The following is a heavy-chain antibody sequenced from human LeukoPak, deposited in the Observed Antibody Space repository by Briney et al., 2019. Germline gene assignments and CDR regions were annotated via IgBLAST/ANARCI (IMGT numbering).Heavy chain of an antibody. CDR3: VRDRAGGNSVWFDP. D-gene: IGHD4-23*01. CDR2: ISSSSGTI. J-gene: IGHJ5*02. Sequence: GGSLRLSCAASGYTFSSYSMDWVRQAPGKGLEWISFISSSSGTIYYADSVKGRFTISRDNAKNSLYLQMNSLRDEDTAVYYCVRDRAGGNSVWFDPWGQGTLVTVSS. V-gene: IGHV3-48*02. CDR1: GYTFSSYS.